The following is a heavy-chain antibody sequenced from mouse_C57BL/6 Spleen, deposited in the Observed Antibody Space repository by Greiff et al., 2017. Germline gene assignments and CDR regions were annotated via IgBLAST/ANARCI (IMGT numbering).Heavy chain of an antibody. CDR3: ARSPLLGYFDV. V-gene: IGHV1-52*01. CDR1: GYTFTSYW. D-gene: IGHD2-1*01. J-gene: IGHJ1*03. Sequence: VQLQQPGAELVRPGSSVKLSCKASGYTFTSYWMHWVKQRPIQGLEWIGNIDPSDSETHYNQKFKDKATLTVDKSSSTAYMQLSSLTSEDSAVYYCARSPLLGYFDVWGTGTTVTVSS. CDR2: IDPSDSET.